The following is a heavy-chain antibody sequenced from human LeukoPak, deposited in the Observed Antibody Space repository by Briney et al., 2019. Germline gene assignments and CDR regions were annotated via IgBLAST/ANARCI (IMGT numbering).Heavy chain of an antibody. CDR1: GFTFSSYA. V-gene: IGHV3-30-3*01. D-gene: IGHD6-19*01. J-gene: IGHJ4*02. CDR3: ARVEAVAGTDY. Sequence: GGSLRLSCAASGFTFSSYAMHWVRQAPGKGLEWVAVISYDGSNKYYADSVKGRFTISRDNSKNTLYLQMNSLRAGDTAVYYCARVEAVAGTDYWGQGTLVTVSS. CDR2: ISYDGSNK.